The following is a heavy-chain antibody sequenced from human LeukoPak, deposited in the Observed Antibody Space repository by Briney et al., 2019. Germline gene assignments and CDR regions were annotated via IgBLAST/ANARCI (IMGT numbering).Heavy chain of an antibody. CDR3: ARGPIIGFDY. CDR2: IYYSGST. J-gene: IGHJ4*02. V-gene: IGHV4-59*01. D-gene: IGHD3-9*01. CDR1: GGSISSYY. Sequence: ASETLSLTCTVSGGSISSYYWSWIRQPPGKGLEWIGYIYYSGSTNYNPSPKSRVTISVDTSKNQFSLKLSSVTAADTAVYYCARGPIIGFDYWGQGTLVTVSS.